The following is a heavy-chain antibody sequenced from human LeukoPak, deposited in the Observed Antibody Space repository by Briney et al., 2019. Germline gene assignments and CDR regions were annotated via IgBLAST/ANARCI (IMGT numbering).Heavy chain of an antibody. J-gene: IGHJ6*03. CDR1: GGSISSYY. D-gene: IGHD3-22*01. V-gene: IGHV4-59*01. CDR3: ASSLLREADYYYYYMDV. CDR2: IYYSGST. Sequence: PSETLSLTCTVAGGSISSYYWSWVRQPPGKGLEWIGYIYYSGSTNYNPSLKGRVTISVDTSKNQFSLKLSSVTAADTAVYYCASSLLREADYYYYYMDVWGKGTTVTASS.